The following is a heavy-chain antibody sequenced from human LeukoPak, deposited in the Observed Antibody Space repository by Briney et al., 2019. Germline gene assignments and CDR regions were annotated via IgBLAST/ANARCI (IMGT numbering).Heavy chain of an antibody. J-gene: IGHJ4*02. Sequence: ASVKVSCKASGYTFTGYALHWVRQAPGQGLEWMGRINPNSGGTKYAQKFQNRVTMTSDTSVSTAYMELNGLRSDDTAIYYCTRSWIQLWTPDFDHWGQGTLVTVSS. V-gene: IGHV1-2*06. CDR1: GYTFTGYA. CDR3: TRSWIQLWTPDFDH. D-gene: IGHD5-18*01. CDR2: INPNSGGT.